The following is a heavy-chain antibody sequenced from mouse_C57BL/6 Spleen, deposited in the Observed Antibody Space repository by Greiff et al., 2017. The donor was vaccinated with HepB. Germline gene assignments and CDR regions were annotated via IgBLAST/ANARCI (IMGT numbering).Heavy chain of an antibody. J-gene: IGHJ3*01. CDR3: ASQGGNYWFAY. CDR1: GFSLTSYG. D-gene: IGHD2-1*01. CDR2: IWGVGST. Sequence: QVQLQQSGPGLVAPSQSLSITCTVSGFSLTSYGIDWVRQSPGKGLEWLGVIWGVGSTNYNSALKSRLSISKDNSKSQVFLKMNSLQTDDTAMYYCASQGGNYWFAYWGQGTLVTVSA. V-gene: IGHV2-6*01.